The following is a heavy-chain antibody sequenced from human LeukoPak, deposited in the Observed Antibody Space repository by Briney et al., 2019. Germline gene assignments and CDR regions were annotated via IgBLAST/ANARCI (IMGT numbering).Heavy chain of an antibody. D-gene: IGHD3-3*01. Sequence: GSLRLSCAASGFTFSSYSMSWIRQAPGKGLEWVSYISSSGSTIDYADSVKGRFTISRDNAKNSLYLQMNSLRAEDTAVYYCARDGVPYYYYYTDVWGKGTTVTVSS. J-gene: IGHJ6*03. CDR2: ISSSGSTI. CDR1: GFTFSSYS. CDR3: ARDGVPYYYYYTDV. V-gene: IGHV3-48*04.